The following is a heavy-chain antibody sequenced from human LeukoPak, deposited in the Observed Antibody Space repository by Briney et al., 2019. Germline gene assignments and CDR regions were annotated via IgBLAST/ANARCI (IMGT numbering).Heavy chain of an antibody. V-gene: IGHV4-59*12. CDR1: GGSISSYY. CDR3: ARDGGLIAVAGI. CDR2: IYHSGST. Sequence: SETLSLTCTVSGGSISSYYWSWIRQPPGKGLEWIGYIYHSGSTYYNPSLKSRVTISVDRSKNQFSLKLSSVTAADTAVYYCARDGGLIAVAGIWGQGTLVTVSS. J-gene: IGHJ4*02. D-gene: IGHD6-19*01.